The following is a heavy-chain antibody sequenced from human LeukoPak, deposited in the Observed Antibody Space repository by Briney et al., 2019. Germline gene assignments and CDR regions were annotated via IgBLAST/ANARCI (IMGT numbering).Heavy chain of an antibody. J-gene: IGHJ4*02. D-gene: IGHD3-10*01. CDR3: AQDFYGSGSYDY. Sequence: PGGSLRLSCAASGFTVSSNYMSWVRQAPGKGLEWVLVIYSGGSTYYADSVKGRFTISRDNSKNTLYLQMNSLRAEDTAVYYCAQDFYGSGSYDYWGQGTLVTVSS. CDR2: IYSGGST. CDR1: GFTVSSNY. V-gene: IGHV3-66*01.